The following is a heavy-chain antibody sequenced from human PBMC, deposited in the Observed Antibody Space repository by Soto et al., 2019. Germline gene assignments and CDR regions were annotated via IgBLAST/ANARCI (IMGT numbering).Heavy chain of an antibody. V-gene: IGHV1-69*06. CDR2: IIPIFGTA. D-gene: IGHD1-20*01. CDR3: ASGRGITGTTSSLVDY. CDR1: GGTFSSYA. Sequence: QVQLVQSGAEVKKPGSSVKVSCKASGGTFSSYAISWVRQAPGQGLEWMGGIIPIFGTANYAQKFQGRVTITADKSTSTAYMEVSSLRSEDTAVYYCASGRGITGTTSSLVDYWGQGTLVTVSS. J-gene: IGHJ4*02.